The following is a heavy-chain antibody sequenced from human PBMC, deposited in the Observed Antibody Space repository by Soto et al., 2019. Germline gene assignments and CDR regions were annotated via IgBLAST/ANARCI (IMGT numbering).Heavy chain of an antibody. Sequence: VQLQESGPGLVRPSQTLSLSCTVSGGSIRSDGYYWSWIRQHPGKGLEWVGYIYHSGSTYNNPSLKSRINISLDTSKNQFSLKVMSVTAADTAVYYCARIVGFGDFYYYMDVWGKGKTVTV. D-gene: IGHD3-10*01. CDR1: GGSIRSDGYY. V-gene: IGHV4-31*03. CDR2: IYHSGST. J-gene: IGHJ6*03. CDR3: ARIVGFGDFYYYMDV.